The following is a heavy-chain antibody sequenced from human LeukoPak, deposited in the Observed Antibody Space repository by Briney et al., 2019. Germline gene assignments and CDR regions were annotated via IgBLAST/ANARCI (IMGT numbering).Heavy chain of an antibody. D-gene: IGHD3-22*01. Sequence: GGSLRLSCAASGLTFSNYAMSWVRQAPGKGLKWVSGISGSGGNTYYADSVKGRFTISRDNSKNALYLQMNSLRAEDTAVYYCAKDWNYYDSSGYYYFDYWGQGTLVTVSS. CDR1: GLTFSNYA. CDR2: ISGSGGNT. CDR3: AKDWNYYDSSGYYYFDY. J-gene: IGHJ4*02. V-gene: IGHV3-23*01.